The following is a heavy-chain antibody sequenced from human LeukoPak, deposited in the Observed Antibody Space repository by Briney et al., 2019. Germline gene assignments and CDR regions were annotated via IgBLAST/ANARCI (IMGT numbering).Heavy chain of an antibody. J-gene: IGHJ6*02. CDR2: IIPIFGIA. CDR1: GGTFSSYA. V-gene: IGHV1-69*04. Sequence: ASVKVSCKASGGTFSSYAISWVRQAPGQGLEWMGRIIPIFGIANYAQKFQGRVTITADKSTSTAYMELSSLRSEDTAVYYCARASVENYYYYGMDVWAKGPRSPSP. CDR3: ARASVENYYYYGMDV. D-gene: IGHD4-23*01.